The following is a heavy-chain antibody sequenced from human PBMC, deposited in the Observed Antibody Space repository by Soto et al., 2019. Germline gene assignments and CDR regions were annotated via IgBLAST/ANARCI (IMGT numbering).Heavy chain of an antibody. Sequence: ASVKVSCKASGFTFTSSAVQWVRQARGQRLEWIGWIVVGSGNTNYAQKFQERVTITRDMSTSTAYMELSSLRSEDTAVYYCAADLEGYNQYYYYDMDVWGQGTTVTVSS. CDR2: IVVGSGNT. CDR1: GFTFTSSA. D-gene: IGHD5-12*01. CDR3: AADLEGYNQYYYYDMDV. V-gene: IGHV1-58*01. J-gene: IGHJ6*02.